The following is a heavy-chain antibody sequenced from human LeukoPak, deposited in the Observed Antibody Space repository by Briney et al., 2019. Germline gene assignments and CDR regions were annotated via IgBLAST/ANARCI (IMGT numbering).Heavy chain of an antibody. CDR3: ARGRIRFLEWLLYSVFGY. CDR1: GFTFSSYA. J-gene: IGHJ4*02. CDR2: ISYDGSNK. D-gene: IGHD3-3*01. Sequence: GGSLRLSCAASGFTFSSYAMQWVRQAPGKGLEWVAVISYDGSNKYYADSVKGRFTISRDNSKNTLYLQLNSLRAEDTAVYYCARGRIRFLEWLLYSVFGYWGQGTLVTVSS. V-gene: IGHV3-30*01.